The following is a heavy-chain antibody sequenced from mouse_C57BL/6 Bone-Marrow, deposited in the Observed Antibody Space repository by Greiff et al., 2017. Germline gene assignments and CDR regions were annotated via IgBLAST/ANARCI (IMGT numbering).Heavy chain of an antibody. CDR1: GYTFTNYW. CDR3: ARNYYGKGYAMDY. V-gene: IGHV1-63*01. D-gene: IGHD2-1*01. CDR2: IYPGGGYT. J-gene: IGHJ4*01. Sequence: QVQLQQSGAELVRPGTSVKMSCKASGYTFTNYWLGWAKQRPGHGLEWIGDIYPGGGYTHYNEKFQGKATLTADKSSSTAYMQFSSLTSENSAIYYCARNYYGKGYAMDYWSQGTSVTVSS.